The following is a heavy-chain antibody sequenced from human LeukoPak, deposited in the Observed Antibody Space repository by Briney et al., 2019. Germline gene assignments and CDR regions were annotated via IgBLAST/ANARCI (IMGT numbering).Heavy chain of an antibody. Sequence: GGSLRLSCAASGLTFSSYGMHWVRQAPGKGLEWVAVIWHDGSNKYYADSVKGRFTISRDNSKNTLYLQMNSLRAEDTAVYYCARDMCSGGSCYVYYYYGMDVWGKGTTVTVSS. V-gene: IGHV3-33*01. J-gene: IGHJ6*04. CDR2: IWHDGSNK. CDR3: ARDMCSGGSCYVYYYYGMDV. D-gene: IGHD2-15*01. CDR1: GLTFSSYG.